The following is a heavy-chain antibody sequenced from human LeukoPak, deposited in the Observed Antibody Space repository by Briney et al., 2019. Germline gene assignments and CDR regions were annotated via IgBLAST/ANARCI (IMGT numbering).Heavy chain of an antibody. CDR1: GFRFSDYW. V-gene: IGHV3-7*01. J-gene: IGHJ4*02. D-gene: IGHD3-3*01. CDR2: IRPDGSEK. CDR3: ARDEGVWSGSDH. Sequence: GGSLRLSCVASGFRFSDYWISWVRQAPGKGLEWVANIRPDGSEKQYVDSVKDRFTISRDNTKKSLYLQMNSLRVEDTAVYYCARDEGVWSGSDHWGPGTLVTVSS.